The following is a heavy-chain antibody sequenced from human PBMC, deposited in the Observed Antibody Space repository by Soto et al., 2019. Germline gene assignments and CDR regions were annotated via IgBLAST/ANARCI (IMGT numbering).Heavy chain of an antibody. CDR2: IGGIGQYA. CDR3: AKGGTSHIYGIDV. CDR1: GFTFNNFV. J-gene: IGHJ6*02. Sequence: EVQVLETGGGLVQPGGSLRLSCVASGFTFNNFVMNWVRQAPGKGLEWVAIIGGIGQYAYYADSVNARFTFSRDNSKNTVYLEMNSLRAEDTAIYFCAKGGTSHIYGIDVWGPGTTVTVS. D-gene: IGHD2-2*01. V-gene: IGHV3-23*01.